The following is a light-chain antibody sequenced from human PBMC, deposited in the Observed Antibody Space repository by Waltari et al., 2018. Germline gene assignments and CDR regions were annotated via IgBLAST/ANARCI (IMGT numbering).Light chain of an antibody. CDR2: KAS. Sequence: DIQMTQSPSTLSASVGDRVTISCRASQSISSRLAWYQQKPGKAPKFLISKASNLESGVPSRFSGSGSGTEFTLTISSLQPDDFATYYCQQYNSYPVTFGQGTKVEIK. CDR3: QQYNSYPVT. V-gene: IGKV1-5*03. CDR1: QSISSR. J-gene: IGKJ1*01.